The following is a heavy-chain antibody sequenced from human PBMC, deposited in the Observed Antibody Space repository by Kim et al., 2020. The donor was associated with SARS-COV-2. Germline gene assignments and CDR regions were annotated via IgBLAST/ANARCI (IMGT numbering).Heavy chain of an antibody. CDR3: ARDEKIAAAGTFDY. V-gene: IGHV1-18*04. J-gene: IGHJ4*02. CDR1: GYTFTSYG. D-gene: IGHD6-13*01. Sequence: ASVKVSCKASGYTFTSYGISWVRQAPGQGLEWMGWISAYNGNTNYAQKLQGRVTMTTDTSTSTAYMELRSLRSDDTAVYYCARDEKIAAAGTFDYWGQGTLVTVSS. CDR2: ISAYNGNT.